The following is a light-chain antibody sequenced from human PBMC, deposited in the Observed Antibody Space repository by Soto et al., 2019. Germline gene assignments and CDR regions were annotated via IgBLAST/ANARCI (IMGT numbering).Light chain of an antibody. V-gene: IGLV4-69*01. CDR1: SGHSSYA. CDR2: LNSDGSH. J-gene: IGLJ3*02. CDR3: QTWGTGIPWV. Sequence: QSVLTQSPSASASLGASVKLTCTLSSGHSSYAIAWHQQQPEKGPRYLMKLNSDGSHSKGDGIPDRFSGSSSGAERYLTIPSLQSEDEADYYCQTWGTGIPWVFGGGTQLTVL.